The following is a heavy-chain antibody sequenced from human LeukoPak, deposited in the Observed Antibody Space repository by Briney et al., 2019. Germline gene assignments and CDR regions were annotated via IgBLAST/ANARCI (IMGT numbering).Heavy chain of an antibody. J-gene: IGHJ5*02. CDR2: INPNSGGT. V-gene: IGHV1-2*02. CDR1: GYTFTGYY. D-gene: IGHD3-10*01. Sequence: ASVKVSCKASGYTFTGYYMHWVRQAPGQGLEWMGWINPNSGGTNYAQKFQGRVTMTRDTSISTAYMELSRLRSDDTAVYYCARDYGSGSGGFDPWGQGTLVTVSS. CDR3: ARDYGSGSGGFDP.